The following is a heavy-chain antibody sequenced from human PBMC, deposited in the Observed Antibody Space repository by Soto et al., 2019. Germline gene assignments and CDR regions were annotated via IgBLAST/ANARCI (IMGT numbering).Heavy chain of an antibody. Sequence: QVQLVQSGGEVKKPGASVKVSCRASGYTFSDYAISWVRQAPGQGLEWMGWISASTRNTDQAQNFKGRVIMTLDTSTNTAYMELRSLRSDDTAVYYCVRCYCSVGSCYACWHFDLWGRGTLVTVSS. CDR1: GYTFSDYA. V-gene: IGHV1-18*01. D-gene: IGHD2-15*01. J-gene: IGHJ2*01. CDR3: VRCYCSVGSCYACWHFDL. CDR2: ISASTRNT.